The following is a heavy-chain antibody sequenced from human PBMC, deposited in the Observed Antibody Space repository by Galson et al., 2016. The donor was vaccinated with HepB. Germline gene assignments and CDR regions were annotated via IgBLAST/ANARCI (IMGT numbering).Heavy chain of an antibody. Sequence: SETLSLTCTVSGGSISSYHWSWIRQAPGKGLEWIASINDSGITKQSPSLKGRVTMSVDTSKNQFSLRLGSVTAADTAVYYCARHRRIADRLFNFDLWGRGTQVTASS. J-gene: IGHJ4*02. CDR1: GGSISSYH. CDR2: INDSGIT. V-gene: IGHV4-59*08. CDR3: ARHRRIADRLFNFDL. D-gene: IGHD6-13*01.